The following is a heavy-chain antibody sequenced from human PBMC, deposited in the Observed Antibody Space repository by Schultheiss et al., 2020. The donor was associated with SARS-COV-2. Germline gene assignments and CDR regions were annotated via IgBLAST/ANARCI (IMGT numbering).Heavy chain of an antibody. CDR2: IWPGDSDT. D-gene: IGHD6-19*01. CDR3: ARPGIGWETYYFDL. CDR1: GYSFSNYW. Sequence: GESLKISCKGVGYSFSNYWVGWVRQMPGKGLEWMGIIWPGDSDTRYSPSFEGQVTISADKSINTAYLQWSSLKALGTAMYYCARPGIGWETYYFDLWGQGTLVTVSS. J-gene: IGHJ4*01. V-gene: IGHV5-51*01.